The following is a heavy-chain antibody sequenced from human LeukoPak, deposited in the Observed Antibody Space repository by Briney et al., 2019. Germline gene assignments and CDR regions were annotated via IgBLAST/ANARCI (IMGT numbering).Heavy chain of an antibody. D-gene: IGHD3-10*01. J-gene: IGHJ4*02. CDR1: GYTFTSYY. CDR3: ARGRFYGSGSYYIIGDFDY. Sequence: ASVKVSCTASGYTFTSYYMHWVRQAPGQGLEWMGIINPSGGSTSYAQKFQGRVTMTRDTSTSTVYMELSSLRSEDTAVYYCARGRFYGSGSYYIIGDFDYWGQGTLVTVSS. V-gene: IGHV1-46*01. CDR2: INPSGGST.